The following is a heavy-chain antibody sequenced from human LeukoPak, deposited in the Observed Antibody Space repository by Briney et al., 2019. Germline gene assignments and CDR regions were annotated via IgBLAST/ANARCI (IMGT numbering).Heavy chain of an antibody. CDR3: ARGPYDFWSGNNWFDP. Sequence: PSETLSLTCAVYGGSFSGYYWSWIRQPPGKGLEWIGEINHSGSTNYNPSLKSRVTISVDTSKNQFSLKLSSVTAADTAVYYCARGPYDFWSGNNWFDPWGQGTLATVSS. D-gene: IGHD3-3*01. CDR1: GGSFSGYY. J-gene: IGHJ5*02. V-gene: IGHV4-34*01. CDR2: INHSGST.